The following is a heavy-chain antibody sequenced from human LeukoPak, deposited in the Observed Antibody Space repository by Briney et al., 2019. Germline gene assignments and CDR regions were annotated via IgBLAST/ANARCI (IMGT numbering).Heavy chain of an antibody. CDR3: ARVGSTPAIDY. V-gene: IGHV4-59*01. D-gene: IGHD3-10*01. CDR1: GGSIRNFY. CDR2: VYDSGST. J-gene: IGHJ4*02. Sequence: SETLSLTCTVSGGSIRNFYWTWIRQPPGKGLEWIGYVYDSGSTSYNPSLKSRVTISVDTSKNQFSLKLSSVTAADTAVYYCARVGSTPAIDYWGQGTLVTVSS.